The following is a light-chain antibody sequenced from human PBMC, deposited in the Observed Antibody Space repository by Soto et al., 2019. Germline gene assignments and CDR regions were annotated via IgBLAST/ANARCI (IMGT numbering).Light chain of an antibody. V-gene: IGKV1-9*01. CDR2: GAS. CDR1: QGISTY. Sequence: IQLTQSPSSLSASVGDRVTITCWASQGISTYLAWYQQKPGKAPKLLIYGASTLQSGVPSRFSGSGYGTAFTLTISSLQPEDFATYYCQQLNSYPRTFGQGTRLEIK. J-gene: IGKJ5*01. CDR3: QQLNSYPRT.